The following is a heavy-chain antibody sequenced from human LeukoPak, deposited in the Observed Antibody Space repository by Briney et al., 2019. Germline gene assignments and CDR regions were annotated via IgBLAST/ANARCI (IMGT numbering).Heavy chain of an antibody. Sequence: SETLSLTCTVSGGSISSGGYYWSWIRQHPGKGLEWIGYIYYSGSTYYNPSLKSRVTISVDTSKNQFSLKLSSVTAADTAVYYCARGGVAAAAYAPPFDYWGQGTLVTVSS. D-gene: IGHD6-13*01. CDR3: ARGGVAAAAYAPPFDY. CDR1: GGSISSGGYY. J-gene: IGHJ4*02. CDR2: IYYSGST. V-gene: IGHV4-31*03.